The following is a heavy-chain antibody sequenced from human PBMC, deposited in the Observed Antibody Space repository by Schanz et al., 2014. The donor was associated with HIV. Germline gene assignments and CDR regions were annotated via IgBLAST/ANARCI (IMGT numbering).Heavy chain of an antibody. CDR3: ARDQTTINYEEDALDV. V-gene: IGHV3-33*05. Sequence: QVQLVESFFFVVQPGTSFLLSFSASFFPFIPSGMHWVRQAPGKGLEWGAVTLHDGSGTYYADSVRGRFNISRDNSKNTLYLQMNNLRREDTAVYFCARDQTTINYEEDALDVWGQGTTVTVTS. J-gene: IGHJ6*02. CDR1: FFPFIPSG. CDR2: TLHDGSGT. D-gene: IGHD3-22*01.